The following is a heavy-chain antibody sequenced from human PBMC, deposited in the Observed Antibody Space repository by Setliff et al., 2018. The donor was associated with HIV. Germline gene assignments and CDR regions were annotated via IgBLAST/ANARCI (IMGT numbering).Heavy chain of an antibody. V-gene: IGHV3-21*06. CDR1: GFNVSPYT. Sequence: PGGSLRLSCAASGFNVSPYTLTWVRQVPGKGLEWVSSISANSIHVYYAESLKGRFTISRDNARNSLYLQMNSLRVEDTAMYYCTPITGYYMDVWGKGTTVTVSS. CDR2: ISANSIHV. J-gene: IGHJ6*03. D-gene: IGHD1-20*01. CDR3: TPITGYYMDV.